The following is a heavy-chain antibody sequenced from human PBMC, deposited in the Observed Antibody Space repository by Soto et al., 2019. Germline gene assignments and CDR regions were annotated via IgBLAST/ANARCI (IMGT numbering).Heavy chain of an antibody. V-gene: IGHV3-23*01. J-gene: IGHJ6*01. CDR1: GFTFSSYA. CDR2: ISGSGGST. Sequence: EVQLLESGGGLVQPGGSLRLSCAASGFTFSSYAMSWVRQAPGKGLEWVSAISGSGGSTYYADSVKGRYTISRDNSKKTVYLQMYRRRDEDTAVYYCASGPGEWRGDYYSYGMDVWGQGTRVTDSS. D-gene: IGHD3-10*01. CDR3: ASGPGEWRGDYYSYGMDV.